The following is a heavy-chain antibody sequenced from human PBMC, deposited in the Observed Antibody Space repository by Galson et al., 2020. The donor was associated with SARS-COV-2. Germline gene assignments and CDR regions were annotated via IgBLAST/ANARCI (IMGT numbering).Heavy chain of an antibody. Sequence: ETSETRSLTCSVPDVSMTSYYWSWIRQPPGKGLEWIGYISSSGSTSYNPSLRSRVTILVDLSKNQFSLNLSSVTAADTAVYYCARDPAPLYGDNYYYGMDVWGRGTTVTVSS. D-gene: IGHD4-17*01. CDR2: ISSSGST. J-gene: IGHJ6*02. V-gene: IGHV4-59*01. CDR1: DVSMTSYY. CDR3: ARDPAPLYGDNYYYGMDV.